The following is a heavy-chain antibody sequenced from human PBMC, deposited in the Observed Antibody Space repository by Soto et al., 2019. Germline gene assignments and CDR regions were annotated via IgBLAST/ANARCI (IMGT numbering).Heavy chain of an antibody. J-gene: IGHJ6*03. CDR2: INSDGSST. Sequence: GGSLRLSCAASGFTFSSYWMHWVRQAPGKGLVWVSRINSDGSSTSYADSVKGRFTISRDNAKNTLYLQMNSLRAEDTAVYYCARVGNVYYYYMDVWGKGTTVTVSS. CDR1: GFTFSSYW. V-gene: IGHV3-74*01. D-gene: IGHD1-1*01. CDR3: ARVGNVYYYYMDV.